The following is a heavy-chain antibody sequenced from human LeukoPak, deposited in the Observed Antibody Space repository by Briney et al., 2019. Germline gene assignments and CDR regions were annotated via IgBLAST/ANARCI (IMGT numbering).Heavy chain of an antibody. CDR3: ARESARGETTFSIVTYYYYYMDV. Sequence: SETLSLTCTVSAGSISSSSHYWGWIRQPPGKGLEWIGSIYYSGSTYYNPSLKSRVTISVDTSKNQFSLKLSSVTAADTAVYYCARESARGETTFSIVTYYYYYMDVWGKGTTVTISS. CDR2: IYYSGST. J-gene: IGHJ6*03. CDR1: AGSISSSSHY. V-gene: IGHV4-39*02. D-gene: IGHD2/OR15-2a*01.